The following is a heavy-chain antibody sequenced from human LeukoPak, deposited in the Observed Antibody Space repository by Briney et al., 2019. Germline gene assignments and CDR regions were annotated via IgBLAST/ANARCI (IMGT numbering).Heavy chain of an antibody. J-gene: IGHJ4*02. V-gene: IGHV4-59*01. CDR1: GGSISNYY. CDR2: IYYSGST. Sequence: PSQTLSLTCTVSGGSISNYYWSWIRQPPGKGLEWIGFIYYSGSTNYNPSLRSRVTISVDTSKNQFSLKLSTVTEADTAVYYCARRGYFDYWGQGTLVTVSS. CDR3: ARRGYFDY.